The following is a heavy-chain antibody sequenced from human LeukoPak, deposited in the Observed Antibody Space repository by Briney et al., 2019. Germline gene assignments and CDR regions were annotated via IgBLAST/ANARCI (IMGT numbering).Heavy chain of an antibody. V-gene: IGHV3-30*04. J-gene: IGHJ4*02. D-gene: IGHD1-26*01. Sequence: GGSLRLSCAASGFTFSSYAMHWVRQAPGKGLEWVAVISYDGSNKYYADSVKGRFTISRDNSKNTLYLQMNSLRAEDTAVYYCARSRRRELLGTYFDYWGQGTLVTVSS. CDR1: GFTFSSYA. CDR3: ARSRRRELLGTYFDY. CDR2: ISYDGSNK.